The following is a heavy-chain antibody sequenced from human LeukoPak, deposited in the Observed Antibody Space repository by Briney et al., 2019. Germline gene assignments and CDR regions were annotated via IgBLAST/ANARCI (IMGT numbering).Heavy chain of an antibody. CDR1: GFNFSNYA. Sequence: GGSLRLSCAASGFNFSNYAMSWVRQAPGKGLEWVSAISGSGGSTYYADSVKGRFTISRDNSKNSLYLQMNSLRAEDTAVYYCARELTLFDSSGYSTLFDYWGQGTLVTVSS. V-gene: IGHV3-23*01. CDR2: ISGSGGST. CDR3: ARELTLFDSSGYSTLFDY. D-gene: IGHD3-22*01. J-gene: IGHJ4*02.